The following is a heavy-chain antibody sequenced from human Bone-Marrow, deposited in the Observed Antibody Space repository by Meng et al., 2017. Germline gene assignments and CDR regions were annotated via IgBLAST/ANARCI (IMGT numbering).Heavy chain of an antibody. CDR2: ISYDGSNK. J-gene: IGHJ4*02. CDR3: ARDRAAAGIYDY. Sequence: VQLVGPGGGVGRPVVSPGVSCAASGLTFRCYARRWVSQGPGKGLEWVAVISYDGSNKYYADSVKGRFTISRDNSKNTLYLQMNSLRAEDTAVYYCARDRAAAGIYDYWGQGTLVTVSS. V-gene: IGHV3-30*01. CDR1: GLTFRCYA. D-gene: IGHD6-13*01.